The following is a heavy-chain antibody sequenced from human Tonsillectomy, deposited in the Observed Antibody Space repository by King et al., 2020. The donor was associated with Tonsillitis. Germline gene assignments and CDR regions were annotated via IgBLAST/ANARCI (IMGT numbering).Heavy chain of an antibody. Sequence: VQLVESGGGLVQPGGSLRLSCAGSGFTFTNYALSWVRLAPGKVPEWVSAISASGGDIYHADSVKGRFTISRDDSKNTVFLQMDSLRADDTAIYFCAKDRGLYFASGYEGFDVWG. J-gene: IGHJ3*01. CDR3: AKDRGLYFASGYEGFDV. CDR1: GFTFTNYA. V-gene: IGHV3-23*04. CDR2: ISASGGDI. D-gene: IGHD5-12*01.